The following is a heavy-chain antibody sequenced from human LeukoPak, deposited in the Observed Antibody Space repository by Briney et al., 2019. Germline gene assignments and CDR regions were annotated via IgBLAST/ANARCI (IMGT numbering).Heavy chain of an antibody. J-gene: IGHJ6*04. D-gene: IGHD3-10*01. CDR2: IYYSGST. CDR3: ARDNRVRGVKNGMDV. V-gene: IGHV4-59*01. Sequence: PSETLSLTCTVSGGSISSYYWSWIRQPPGKGLEWIEYIYYSGSTNYNPSLKSRVTISVDTSKNQFSLKLSSVTAADTAVYYCARDNRVRGVKNGMDVWGKWTTVTVSS. CDR1: GGSISSYY.